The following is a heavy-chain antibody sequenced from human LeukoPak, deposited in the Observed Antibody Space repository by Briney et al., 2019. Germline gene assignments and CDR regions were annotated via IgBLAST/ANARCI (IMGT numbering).Heavy chain of an antibody. V-gene: IGHV4-34*01. CDR1: GGSFSGYY. D-gene: IGHD2-15*01. CDR3: ARGDIVVVVAATGSGIFDY. J-gene: IGHJ4*02. CDR2: INHSGST. Sequence: PSETLSLTCAVYGGSFSGYYWSWIRQPPGKGLEWIGEINHSGSTNYNPSLKSRVTISVDTSKNQFSLKLSSVNAADTAVYYCARGDIVVVVAATGSGIFDYWGQGTLVTVSS.